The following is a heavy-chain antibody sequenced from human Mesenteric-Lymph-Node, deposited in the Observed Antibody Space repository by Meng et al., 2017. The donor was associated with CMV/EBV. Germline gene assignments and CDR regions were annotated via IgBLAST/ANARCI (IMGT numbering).Heavy chain of an antibody. V-gene: IGHV1-18*04. CDR3: ARNSGTTAEFSWFDP. CDR2: TSGYNDKT. J-gene: IGHJ5*02. Sequence: SGYTFTSYSFSWVRQAPGQGLEWVGWTSGYNDKTKYAQKFQGRVTMTTDTSTSTAYMELRSLRSDDTAVYYCARNSGTTAEFSWFDPWGQGTLVTVSS. D-gene: IGHD1-7*01. CDR1: GYTFTSYS.